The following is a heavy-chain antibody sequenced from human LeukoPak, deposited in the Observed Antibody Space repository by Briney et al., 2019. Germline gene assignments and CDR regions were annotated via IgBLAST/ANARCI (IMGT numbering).Heavy chain of an antibody. D-gene: IGHD4-17*01. CDR2: IYHSGNT. Sequence: SETLSLTCTVSGYSLSTSYYWGWIRQPPGKGLEWIGSIYHSGNTYYNPSLKSRVTISVDTSKNQFSLKLNSVTVADTAVYYCARAGYGDSDFDYWGQGTLVTVSS. CDR3: ARAGYGDSDFDY. J-gene: IGHJ4*02. CDR1: GYSLSTSYY. V-gene: IGHV4-38-2*02.